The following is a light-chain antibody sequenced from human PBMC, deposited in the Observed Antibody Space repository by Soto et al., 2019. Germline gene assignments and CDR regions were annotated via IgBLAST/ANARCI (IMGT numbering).Light chain of an antibody. Sequence: QSALTQPASVSGSPGQSITISCTGTSSDVGGYNYVSWYQQHPGKAPKLMIYEVSNRPSGVSNRFSGSKSGNTASLTISGLQPEDEADYYCSSYRISSTPWVFGGGTKLTVL. CDR1: SSDVGGYNY. CDR3: SSYRISSTPWV. V-gene: IGLV2-14*01. J-gene: IGLJ3*02. CDR2: EVS.